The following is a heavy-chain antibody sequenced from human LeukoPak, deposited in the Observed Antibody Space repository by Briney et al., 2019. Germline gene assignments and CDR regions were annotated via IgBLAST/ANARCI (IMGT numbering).Heavy chain of an antibody. D-gene: IGHD6-13*01. Sequence: GGSLRLSCAASGFTFSSYGMHWVRQAPGKGLEWVAVIWYDGTNKYYADSVQGRFIISRDNSKNTLYLQMNSLRAEDTAVYYCAKVRATAGYFDYWGQGTLVTVSS. J-gene: IGHJ4*02. CDR3: AKVRATAGYFDY. CDR1: GFTFSSYG. V-gene: IGHV3-30*02. CDR2: IWYDGTNK.